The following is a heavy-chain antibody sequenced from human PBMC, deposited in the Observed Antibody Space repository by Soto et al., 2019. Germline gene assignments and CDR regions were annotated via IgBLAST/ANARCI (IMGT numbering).Heavy chain of an antibody. J-gene: IGHJ4*02. CDR2: IYRSGTT. D-gene: IGHD3-10*01. CDR1: GGSISTSNW. Sequence: QVQLQESGPGLVKASGTLSLTCAVSGGSISTSNWWCWVRQPPGQGLEWIGEIYRSGTTNHNPSLKSRVTISIDKSKYQFSLRLSSVTAADTAVYYCTRYPYGLGIPNWGQVTLITVSS. V-gene: IGHV4-4*02. CDR3: TRYPYGLGIPN.